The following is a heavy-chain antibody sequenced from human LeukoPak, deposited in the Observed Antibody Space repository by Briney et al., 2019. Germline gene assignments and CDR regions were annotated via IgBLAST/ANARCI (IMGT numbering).Heavy chain of an antibody. CDR1: GGSISSYY. CDR3: ARAGAYGDAFDY. Sequence: SETLSLTCTVSGGSISSYYWSWIRQPQGKGLEWIGYIYYSGSTNYNPSLKSRVTISVDTSKNQFSLKLSSVTAADTAVYYCARAGAYGDAFDYWGQGTLVTVSS. D-gene: IGHD4-17*01. V-gene: IGHV4-59*01. CDR2: IYYSGST. J-gene: IGHJ4*02.